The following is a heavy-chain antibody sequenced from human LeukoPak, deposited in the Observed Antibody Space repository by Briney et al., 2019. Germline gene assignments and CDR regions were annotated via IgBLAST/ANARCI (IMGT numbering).Heavy chain of an antibody. CDR1: GYTFTSYG. V-gene: IGHV1-18*01. CDR3: ARDRAVAADY. Sequence: VASVKVSCKAPGYTFTSYGISWVRQAPGQGLEWMGWISAYNSNTNYAQKLQGRVTMTTDTSTSTAYMELRSLRSDDTAVYYCARDRAVAADYWGQGTLVTVSS. CDR2: ISAYNSNT. D-gene: IGHD2-15*01. J-gene: IGHJ4*02.